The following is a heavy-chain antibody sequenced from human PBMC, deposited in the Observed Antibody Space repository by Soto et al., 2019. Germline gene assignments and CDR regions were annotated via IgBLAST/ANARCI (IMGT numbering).Heavy chain of an antibody. CDR1: GGSISSGDYY. Sequence: PSETLSLTCTVSGGSISSGDYYWSWIRQPPGKGLEWIGYIYYSGSTYYNPSLKGRVTISVDTSKNQFSLKLSSVTAADTAVYYCAREDKLLWFGESYYGMDVWGQGTTVTVSS. J-gene: IGHJ6*02. D-gene: IGHD3-10*01. V-gene: IGHV4-30-4*01. CDR3: AREDKLLWFGESYYGMDV. CDR2: IYYSGST.